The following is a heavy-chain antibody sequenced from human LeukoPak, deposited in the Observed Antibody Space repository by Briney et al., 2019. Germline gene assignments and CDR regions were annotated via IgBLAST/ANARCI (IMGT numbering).Heavy chain of an antibody. CDR3: VLGGYDSPYLGFDY. J-gene: IGHJ4*02. CDR1: GFTFSGYN. Sequence: GGSLRLSCAASGFTFSGYNMNWVRQAPGKGLEWLAYITSNLNTIYYADSVKGRFTISRDNAKNSLYLQMNSLRAEDTAVYYCVLGGYDSPYLGFDYWGQGTLVTVSS. D-gene: IGHD3-22*01. V-gene: IGHV3-48*04. CDR2: ITSNLNTI.